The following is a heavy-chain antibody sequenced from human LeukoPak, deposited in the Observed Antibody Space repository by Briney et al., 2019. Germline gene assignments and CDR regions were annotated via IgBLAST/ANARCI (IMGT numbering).Heavy chain of an antibody. CDR1: GFTFSSYA. D-gene: IGHD6-19*01. V-gene: IGHV3-30-3*01. CDR3: ARDHSSGWSYYFDY. Sequence: PGGSLRLSCAASGFTFSSYAMHWVHQAPGKGLEWVAVISYDGSNKYYTDSVKGRFTISRDNSKNTMYLQMNSLRAEDTAVYYCARDHSSGWSYYFDYWGQGTLLTVSS. CDR2: ISYDGSNK. J-gene: IGHJ4*02.